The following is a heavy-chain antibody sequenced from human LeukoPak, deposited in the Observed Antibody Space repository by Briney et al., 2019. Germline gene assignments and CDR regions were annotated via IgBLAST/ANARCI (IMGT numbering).Heavy chain of an antibody. CDR2: IIPSGHTT. Sequence: PPGGTLRLSCVAAGFTFSSHGMNWVRQATGKGLEWVSGIIPSGHTTYYADSVRGRFTISRDNSRNTVYLQMNSLRAEDTAVYYCAKDDRWLQFCCWGQGTLVTVSA. V-gene: IGHV3-23*01. CDR1: GFTFSSHG. D-gene: IGHD5-24*01. CDR3: AKDDRWLQFCC. J-gene: IGHJ4*02.